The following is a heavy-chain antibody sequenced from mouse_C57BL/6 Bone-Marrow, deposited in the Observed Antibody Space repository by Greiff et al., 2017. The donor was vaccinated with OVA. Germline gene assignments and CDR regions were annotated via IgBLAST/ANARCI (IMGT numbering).Heavy chain of an antibody. CDR1: GFSLTSYG. D-gene: IGHD2-4*01. CDR3: ARKEGGLGGYAMDY. CDR2: IWSGGST. Sequence: VQGVESGPGLVQPSQSLSITCTVSGFSLTSYGVHWVRQSPGKGLEWLGVIWSGGSTDYNAAFISRLSISKDNSKSQVFFKMNSLQADDTAIYYCARKEGGLGGYAMDYWGQGTSVTVSS. J-gene: IGHJ4*01. V-gene: IGHV2-2*01.